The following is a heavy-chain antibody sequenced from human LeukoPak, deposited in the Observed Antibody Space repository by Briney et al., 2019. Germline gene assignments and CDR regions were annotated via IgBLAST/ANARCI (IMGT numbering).Heavy chain of an antibody. D-gene: IGHD6-13*01. CDR2: IYSGGDT. CDR3: TRGPGSTWYSDY. CDR1: GFTVSSNY. V-gene: IGHV3-66*02. Sequence: ESGGSLRLSCAASGFTVSSNYMNWVRQAPGKGLEWVSIIYSGGDTYYADSGKGRFTISRDNSKNTLYLQMNSLRAEDTAVYYCTRGPGSTWYSDYWGQGTLVTVSS. J-gene: IGHJ4*02.